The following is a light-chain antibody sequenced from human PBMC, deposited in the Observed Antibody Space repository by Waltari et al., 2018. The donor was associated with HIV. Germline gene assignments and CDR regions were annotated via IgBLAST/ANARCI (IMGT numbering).Light chain of an antibody. CDR3: QSYDSSLSGYV. Sequence: QSVLTQPPSVSGAPAQRVTIPCTGSSPNIGAGYQLHWYQQLPGTAPKLLIYGNSNRPSGVPDRFSGSKSGTSASLAITGLQAEDEADYHCQSYDSSLSGYVFGTGTKVTVL. V-gene: IGLV1-40*01. CDR1: SPNIGAGYQ. J-gene: IGLJ1*01. CDR2: GNS.